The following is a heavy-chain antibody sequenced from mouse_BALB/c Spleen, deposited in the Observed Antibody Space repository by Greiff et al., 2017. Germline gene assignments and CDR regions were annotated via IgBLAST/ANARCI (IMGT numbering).Heavy chain of an antibody. CDR1: GFNIKDTY. CDR3: ARSGSYYGNLYAMDY. Sequence: EVQLQQSGAELVKPGASVKLSCTASGFNIKDTYMHWVKQRPEQGLEWIGRIDPANGNTKYDPKFQGKATITADTSSNTAYLQLSSLTSEDTAVYYCARSGSYYGNLYAMDYWGQGTSVTVSS. J-gene: IGHJ4*01. CDR2: IDPANGNT. D-gene: IGHD2-10*01. V-gene: IGHV14-3*02.